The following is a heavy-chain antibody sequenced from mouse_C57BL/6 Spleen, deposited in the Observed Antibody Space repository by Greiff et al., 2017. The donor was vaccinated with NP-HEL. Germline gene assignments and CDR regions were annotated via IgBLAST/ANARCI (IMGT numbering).Heavy chain of an antibody. CDR1: GFTFTDYY. D-gene: IGHD1-1*01. CDR3: ARSPYYYGSSHWYFDV. CDR2: IRNKANGYTT. Sequence: EVKLMESGGGLVQPGGSLSLSCAASGFTFTDYYMSWVRQPPGKALEWLGFIRNKANGYTTEYSASVKGRFTISRDNSQSILYLQMNALRAEDSATYYCARSPYYYGSSHWYFDVWGTGTTVTVSS. J-gene: IGHJ1*03. V-gene: IGHV7-3*01.